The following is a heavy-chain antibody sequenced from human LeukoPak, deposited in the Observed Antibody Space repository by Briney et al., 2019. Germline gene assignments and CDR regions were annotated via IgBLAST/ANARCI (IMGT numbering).Heavy chain of an antibody. V-gene: IGHV4-59*11. D-gene: IGHD3-22*01. Sequence: SETLSLTCTVSGGSIRSHYWSWIRQPPGKGLEWIGYIYYSGSTNYNPSLKSRVTISVDTSKNQFSLKLSSVTAADTAVYYCARYYDSSGYWSTPHFDYWGQGTLVTVSS. CDR2: IYYSGST. CDR3: ARYYDSSGYWSTPHFDY. J-gene: IGHJ4*02. CDR1: GGSIRSHY.